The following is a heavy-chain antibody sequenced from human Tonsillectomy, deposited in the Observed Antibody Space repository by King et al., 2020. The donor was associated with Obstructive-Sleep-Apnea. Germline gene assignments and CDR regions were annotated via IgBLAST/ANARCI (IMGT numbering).Heavy chain of an antibody. J-gene: IGHJ4*02. CDR2: IKQDGSEK. CDR1: GFTFSSYW. D-gene: IGHD2-2*01. Sequence: VQLVESGGGLVQPGGSLRLSCAASGFTFSSYWMSWVRQAPGKGLEWVANIKQDGSEKYYVDSVKGRFTISRDNAKNSLYLQMNSLRAEDTAVYYCARLGYCSSTGCLSPSWGQGTLVTVSS. V-gene: IGHV3-7*03. CDR3: ARLGYCSSTGCLSPS.